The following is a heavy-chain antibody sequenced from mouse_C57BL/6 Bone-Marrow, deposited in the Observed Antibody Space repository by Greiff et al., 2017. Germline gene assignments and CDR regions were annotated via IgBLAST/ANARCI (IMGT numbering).Heavy chain of an antibody. CDR3: ARQGTTVVATCDY. D-gene: IGHD1-1*01. J-gene: IGHJ2*01. CDR2: ISSGGSYT. V-gene: IGHV5-6*01. CDR1: GFTFSSYG. Sequence: EVMLVESGGDLVKPGGSLKLSCAASGFTFSSYGMSWVRQTPDKRLEWVATISSGGSYTYYPDSVKGRFTISRDNAKNTLYLQMSSLKSEDTAMYYCARQGTTVVATCDYWGQGTTLTVSS.